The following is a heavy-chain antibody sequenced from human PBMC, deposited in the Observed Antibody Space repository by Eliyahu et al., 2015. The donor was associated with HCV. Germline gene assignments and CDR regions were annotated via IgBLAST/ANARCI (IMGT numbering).Heavy chain of an antibody. CDR1: GXTFRSYS. D-gene: IGHD6-6*01. Sequence: EVQLVESGGGLIQPGGSLRLSCAASGXTFRSYSMNWVRQAPGKGXEWISYIRSGGNTIYYADSVRGRFTISRDDAKNSLFLQMDSLRDEDTAVYFCTRGLQYSSDFWGQGILVIVSS. CDR3: TRGLQYSSDF. J-gene: IGHJ4*02. CDR2: IRSGGNTI. V-gene: IGHV3-48*02.